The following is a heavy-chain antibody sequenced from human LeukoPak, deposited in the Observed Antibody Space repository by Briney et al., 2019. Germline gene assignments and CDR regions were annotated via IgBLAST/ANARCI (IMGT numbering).Heavy chain of an antibody. D-gene: IGHD3-3*01. CDR3: ARTYYDFWSGYHYASDY. Sequence: SETLSLTCTVSGYSISSGYYWGWIRQPPGKGLEWIGSIYHSGSTYYNPSLKSRVTISVDTSKNQFSLKLSSVTAADTAVYYCARTYYDFWSGYHYASDYWGQGTLVTVSS. CDR2: IYHSGST. CDR1: GYSISSGYY. V-gene: IGHV4-38-2*02. J-gene: IGHJ4*02.